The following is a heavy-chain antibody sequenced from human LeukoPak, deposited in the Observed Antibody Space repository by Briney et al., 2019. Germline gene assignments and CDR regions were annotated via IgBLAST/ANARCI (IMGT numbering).Heavy chain of an antibody. CDR1: GFTFSSNW. D-gene: IGHD5-12*01. Sequence: GGSLRLSCAASGFTFSSNWMSWVRQAPGKGLEWVANIKQDESEKYYVDSVKGRFIVSRDNAKNSLYLQMNSLRAEDTAVYYCARESADIVATTLDYWGQGTLVTVSS. J-gene: IGHJ4*02. CDR3: ARESADIVATTLDY. CDR2: IKQDESEK. V-gene: IGHV3-7*01.